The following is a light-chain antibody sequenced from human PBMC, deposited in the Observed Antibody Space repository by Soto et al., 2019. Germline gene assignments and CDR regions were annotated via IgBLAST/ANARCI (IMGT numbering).Light chain of an antibody. CDR3: QQYDTLPPYT. CDR1: QDIGNY. V-gene: IGKV1-33*01. J-gene: IGKJ2*01. CDR2: DAS. Sequence: DIHRTQSPSSLSASVGDRVTIACQANQDIGNYLNWYQQKPGKAPRLLIYDASNLEIGVPSRFSGSGSGTDFTFTISNLQPEDIATYYCQQYDTLPPYTFGQGTKVDIK.